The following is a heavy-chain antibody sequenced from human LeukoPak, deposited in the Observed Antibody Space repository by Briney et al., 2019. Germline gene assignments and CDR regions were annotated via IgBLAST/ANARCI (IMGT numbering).Heavy chain of an antibody. V-gene: IGHV3-23*01. D-gene: IGHD6-19*01. CDR2: TSGSGRSI. CDR1: GFTFSSYA. J-gene: IGHJ4*02. Sequence: GGSLRLSCAASGFTFSSYAMSWVRQAPGKGLEWVSGTSGSGRSIHYADSVKGRFTISRDNSKNTLYLQMNSLRANDTAVYYCARDMNSWRDGSGLGDYFDYWGQGTLVTVSS. CDR3: ARDMNSWRDGSGLGDYFDY.